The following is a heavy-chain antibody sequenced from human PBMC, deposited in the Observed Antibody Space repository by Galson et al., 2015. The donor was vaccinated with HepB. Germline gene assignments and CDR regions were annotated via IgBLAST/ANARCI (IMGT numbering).Heavy chain of an antibody. D-gene: IGHD4-11*01. CDR1: GYSFTSYW. J-gene: IGHJ4*02. CDR3: ARGNYNDYASLGSQFDY. CDR2: INPGDSDT. V-gene: IGHV5-51*01. Sequence: QSGAEVKKPGESLKISCKGSGYSFTSYWIGWVRQMPGKGLEWMGIINPGDSDTIYSPSFQGQVTISVDKSITTAYLQWSSLKASDTAMYYCARGNYNDYASLGSQFDYWGQGTLVTVSS.